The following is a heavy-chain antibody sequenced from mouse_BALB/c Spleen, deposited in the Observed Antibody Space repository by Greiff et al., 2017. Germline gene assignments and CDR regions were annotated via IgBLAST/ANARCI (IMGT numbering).Heavy chain of an antibody. D-gene: IGHD1-1*01. V-gene: IGHV1S41*01. J-gene: IGHJ3*01. CDR3: ARAYYGSSYGFAY. CDR2: IAPGSGST. CDR1: GYTFTSYW. Sequence: DLVKPGASVKLSCKASGYTFTSYWINWIKQRPGQGLEWIGRIAPGSGSTYYNEMFKGKATLPVDTSSSTAYIQLSSLSSEDSAVYFCARAYYGSSYGFAYWGQGTLVTVSA.